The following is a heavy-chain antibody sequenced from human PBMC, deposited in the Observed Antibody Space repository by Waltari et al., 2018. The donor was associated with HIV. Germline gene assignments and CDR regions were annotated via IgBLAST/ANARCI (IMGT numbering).Heavy chain of an antibody. CDR2: ISYDGSNK. Sequence: QVQLVESGGGVVQPGRSLRLSCAASGFTFSSYAMHWVRQAPGKGLEWVAVISYDGSNKYYADSVKGRFTISRDNSKNTLYLQMNSLRAEDTAVYYCARDLLGEFYDYWGQGTLVTVSS. CDR3: ARDLLGEFYDY. V-gene: IGHV3-30*04. D-gene: IGHD3-10*01. CDR1: GFTFSSYA. J-gene: IGHJ4*02.